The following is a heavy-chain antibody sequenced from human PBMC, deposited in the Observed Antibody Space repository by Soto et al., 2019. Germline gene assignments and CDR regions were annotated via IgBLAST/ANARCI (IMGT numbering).Heavy chain of an antibody. V-gene: IGHV1-69*12. CDR3: AGGMRYDTLMG. J-gene: IGHJ4*02. CDR2: IIPIFGTL. D-gene: IGHD1-20*01. Sequence: QVQLVQSRAEVKKPGSSVTVSCKASGGTFRSYAIGWGRKAPGQGLEWMGGIIPIFGTLNNAQKFQGRVSITADESTGTAYLELSSLRSDDTAVYYCAGGMRYDTLMGWGQGTLVTVSS. CDR1: GGTFRSYA.